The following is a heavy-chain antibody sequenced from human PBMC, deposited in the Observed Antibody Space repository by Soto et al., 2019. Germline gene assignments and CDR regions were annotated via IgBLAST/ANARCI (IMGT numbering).Heavy chain of an antibody. CDR1: GYSFTSYW. D-gene: IGHD3-22*01. J-gene: IGHJ6*02. V-gene: IGHV5-10-1*01. CDR3: AIGDSTGDGYYYYGMDV. CDR2: IDPSDSYT. Sequence: GESLKISCKGSGYSFTSYWISWVRQMPGKGLEWMGRIDPSDSYTNYSPSFQGHVTISADKSISTAYLQWSSLKASDTAMYYCAIGDSTGDGYYYYGMDVWGQGTTVTVS.